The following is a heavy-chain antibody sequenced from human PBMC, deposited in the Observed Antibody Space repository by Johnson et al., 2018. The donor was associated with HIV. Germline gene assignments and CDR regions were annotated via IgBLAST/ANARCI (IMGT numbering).Heavy chain of an antibody. J-gene: IGHJ3*02. D-gene: IGHD6-13*01. V-gene: IGHV3-7*04. CDR1: GFTFSSYW. CDR2: IKQDGSEK. Sequence: VQLVESGGGLVQPGGSLRLSCAASGFTFSSYWMSWVRQAPGKGLEWVANIKQDGSEKYYVDSVKGRFTISRDNAKNSLYLPMNSLRAEDTAVYYCARAGGGIAAAGTRAFDIWGQGTMVTVSS. CDR3: ARAGGGIAAAGTRAFDI.